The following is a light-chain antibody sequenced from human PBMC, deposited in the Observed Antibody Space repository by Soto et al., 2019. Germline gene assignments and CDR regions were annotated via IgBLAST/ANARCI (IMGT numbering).Light chain of an antibody. CDR3: QQYAVSPWT. V-gene: IGKV3-20*01. Sequence: EIVLTQSPGTLSLSPGERATLSCRASQSISSNYLAWYQQKPGQAPRLLIYGASNRATGIPDRFSGSESGTDFTLTISRLEPVDFAVYFCQQYAVSPWTFGQGTKVEIK. CDR2: GAS. J-gene: IGKJ1*01. CDR1: QSISSNY.